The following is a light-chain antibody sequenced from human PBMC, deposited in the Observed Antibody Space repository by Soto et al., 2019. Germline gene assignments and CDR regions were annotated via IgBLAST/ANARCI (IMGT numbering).Light chain of an antibody. CDR2: EVS. J-gene: IGLJ1*01. CDR1: SSDVGGYNY. Sequence: QSVLTQPASVSGSPGKSITLSCTGTSSDVGGYNYVSWYQQHPGKAPKLMIYEVSNRPSGVSNRFSGSKSGNTASLTISGLQAEDEADYYCSSYTSSSTYVFGTGTKLPFL. CDR3: SSYTSSSTYV. V-gene: IGLV2-14*01.